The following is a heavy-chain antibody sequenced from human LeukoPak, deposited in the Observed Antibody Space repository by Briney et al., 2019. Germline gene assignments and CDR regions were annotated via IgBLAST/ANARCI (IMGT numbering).Heavy chain of an antibody. CDR3: ASPYPGIAAAGNSYYYGMDV. CDR2: IWYDGSIK. D-gene: IGHD6-13*01. CDR1: GFTFTNYG. V-gene: IGHV3-33*01. J-gene: IGHJ6*02. Sequence: GRSLRLSCAASGFTFTNYGMHWVRQAPGKGLEWVAVIWYDGSIKYYADSVKGRFTISRDNSKNTLYLQMNSLRAEDTAVYYCASPYPGIAAAGNSYYYGMDVWGQGTQVTVSS.